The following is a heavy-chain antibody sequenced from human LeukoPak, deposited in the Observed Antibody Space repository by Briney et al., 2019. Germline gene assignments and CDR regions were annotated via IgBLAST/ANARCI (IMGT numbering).Heavy chain of an antibody. CDR1: GFTFSNYS. CDR2: INQDGSEI. D-gene: IGHD3-22*01. Sequence: GGSLRLSCAASGFTFSNYSMSWVRQAPGKGLEWLANINQDGSEIYYVDSVKGRFTISRDNGKNSLYLQINSLRADDTAVYYCARDPGSMKVVRTTNWYFDLWGRGTLVTVSS. J-gene: IGHJ2*01. CDR3: ARDPGSMKVVRTTNWYFDL. V-gene: IGHV3-7*01.